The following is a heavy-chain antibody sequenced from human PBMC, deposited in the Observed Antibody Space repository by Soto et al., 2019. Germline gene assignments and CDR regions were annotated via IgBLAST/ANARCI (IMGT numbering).Heavy chain of an antibody. CDR3: ARSEEDSDYYYYGMDV. J-gene: IGHJ6*02. V-gene: IGHV6-1*01. CDR2: TYYRSRLYS. Sequence: SQTLSLTFVVSVDTVSRNSFAWNCGSQCPSRGLEWLGRTYYRSRLYSDYAVTVSSRIDINADTSKNQVSLQLNSVTPEDTAVYYCARSEEDSDYYYYGMDVWGQGTTVTVSS. D-gene: IGHD2-15*01. CDR1: VDTVSRNSFA.